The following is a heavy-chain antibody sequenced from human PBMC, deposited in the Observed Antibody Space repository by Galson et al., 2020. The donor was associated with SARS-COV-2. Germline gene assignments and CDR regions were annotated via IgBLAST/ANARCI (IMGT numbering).Heavy chain of an antibody. J-gene: IGHJ4*02. CDR1: GFSFSNYW. CDR2: IKHDGSEK. CDR3: ASFTYHYDGSGYYGLDY. Sequence: GGSLRLSCAASGFSFSNYWMSWVRQAPRKGLEWVANIKHDGSEKYYVDSVKGRFTISRDNAKNSLYLQMNSLRAEDTAVYYCASFTYHYDGSGYYGLDYWGQGTLVTVSS. V-gene: IGHV3-7*01. D-gene: IGHD3-22*01.